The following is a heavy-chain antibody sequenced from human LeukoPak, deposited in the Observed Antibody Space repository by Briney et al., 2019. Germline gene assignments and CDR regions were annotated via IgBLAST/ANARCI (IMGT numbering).Heavy chain of an antibody. CDR2: IKSKTDGGTT. V-gene: IGHV3-15*01. CDR1: GFTFSDAW. Sequence: GGSLRLSCEASGFTFSDAWMGWVRQAPGKGLDWVGRIKSKTDGGTTDYAAPVKGRFTISRDDSKNTLYLQMNSLKTEDTAIYYCTTDLYSSSGPYNYNYYGMDVWGQGTTVTVS. J-gene: IGHJ6*02. CDR3: TTDLYSSSGPYNYNYYGMDV. D-gene: IGHD6-6*01.